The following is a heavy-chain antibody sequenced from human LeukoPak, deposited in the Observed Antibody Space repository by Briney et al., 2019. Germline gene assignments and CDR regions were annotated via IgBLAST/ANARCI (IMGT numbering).Heavy chain of an antibody. CDR2: ISSNRSYI. CDR3: AMVAAAKGGVY. Sequence: SGGSLRLSCAASGFTFSISNKNGVREAPGKGLEWVSYISSNRSYIYHADSVKGRFTVSRDNHKNTLYLQKNSLRAEDTAVYYCAMVAAAKGGVYWGQGTLVTVS. D-gene: IGHD2-15*01. CDR1: GFTFSISN. V-gene: IGHV3-21*01. J-gene: IGHJ4*02.